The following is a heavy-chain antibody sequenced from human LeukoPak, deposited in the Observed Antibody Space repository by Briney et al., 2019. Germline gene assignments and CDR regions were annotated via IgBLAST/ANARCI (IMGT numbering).Heavy chain of an antibody. CDR2: IYPDDSDT. Sequence: GESLKISXKGSGYTFSSYWIGWVRQMPGKGLGWMGIIYPDDSDTRYSPSFQGQVTISADKSISTAYLQWSSLKASDTAMYYCARLAYCSNDVCYSNYYYSMDVWGTGTTVTVSS. CDR3: ARLAYCSNDVCYSNYYYSMDV. CDR1: GYTFSSYW. V-gene: IGHV5-51*01. D-gene: IGHD2-8*01. J-gene: IGHJ6*03.